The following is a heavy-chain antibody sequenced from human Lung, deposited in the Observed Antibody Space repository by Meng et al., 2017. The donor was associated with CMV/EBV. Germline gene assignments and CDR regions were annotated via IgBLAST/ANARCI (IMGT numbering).Heavy chain of an antibody. V-gene: IGHV7-4-1*02. CDR3: ARDSPLDGYSLLDY. CDR1: GYTFTSYA. J-gene: IGHJ4*02. D-gene: IGHD5-24*01. Sequence: QFVPLGSCLKPACASVKFSCRPYGYTFTSYAINWVRQAPGQGPDWMGWIDPNTGNPTYDQGFTGRFVFSLDTSVSTAYLQINSLRADDTAVYYCARDSPLDGYSLLDYWGQGTLVTVSS. CDR2: IDPNTGNP.